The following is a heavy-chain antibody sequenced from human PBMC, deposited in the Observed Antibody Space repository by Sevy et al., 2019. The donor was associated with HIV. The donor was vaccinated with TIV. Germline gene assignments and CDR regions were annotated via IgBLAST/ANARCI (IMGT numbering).Heavy chain of an antibody. J-gene: IGHJ4*02. CDR1: GFSFSNYG. CDR2: TSGSGGST. Sequence: GGSLRLSCEASGFSFSNYGMNWVRQAPGKGLEWVSGTSGSGGSTYYADSVKGRFTISRDNSKNTLYLQMNSLRAEDTAVYSCAKDGESYVWGSHYDYWGQGPLVTVSS. CDR3: AKDGESYVWGSHYDY. V-gene: IGHV3-23*01. D-gene: IGHD3-16*01.